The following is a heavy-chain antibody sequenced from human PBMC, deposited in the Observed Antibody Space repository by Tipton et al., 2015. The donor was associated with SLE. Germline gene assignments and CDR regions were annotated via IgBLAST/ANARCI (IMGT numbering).Heavy chain of an antibody. J-gene: IGHJ5*02. V-gene: IGHV4-38-2*02. CDR3: ARGWWFDP. CDR1: DDSVSSAYY. Sequence: TLSLTCIVSDDSVSSAYYWAWIRQPPGKGLQWIACIYRTGTTYVNPSLKSRVTISVDTSKNQFSLKLSSVTAADTAVYYCARGWWFDPWGQGTLVTVSS. D-gene: IGHD6-19*01. CDR2: IYRTGTT.